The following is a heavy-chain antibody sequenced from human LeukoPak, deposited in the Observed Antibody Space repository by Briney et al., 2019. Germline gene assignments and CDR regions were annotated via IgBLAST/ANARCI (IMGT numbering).Heavy chain of an antibody. CDR2: ISAYNGNT. CDR1: GYTFTSYG. Sequence: GASVKVSCKASGYTFTSYGISWVRQAPGQGLERMGWISAYNGNTNYAQKLQGRVTMTTDTSTSTAYMELRSLRSDDTAVYYCARGGCSGGSCNNPFDYWGQGTLVTVSS. V-gene: IGHV1-18*01. D-gene: IGHD2-15*01. CDR3: ARGGCSGGSCNNPFDY. J-gene: IGHJ4*02.